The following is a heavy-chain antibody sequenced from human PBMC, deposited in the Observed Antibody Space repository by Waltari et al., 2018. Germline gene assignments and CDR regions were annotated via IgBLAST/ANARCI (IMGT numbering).Heavy chain of an antibody. Sequence: QVQLVESGGGLVKPGGSLRLSCVASGFTFTDHYMTWIRQAPGKGLEWLAEMSSSGTIIYYADFLKGRFTISRDNAKNSLYLQMTRLRAEDTALYFCARGNHYFDNWGQGTLVTVSS. CDR2: MSSSGTII. V-gene: IGHV3-11*04. J-gene: IGHJ4*02. CDR3: ARGNHYFDN. CDR1: GFTFTDHY.